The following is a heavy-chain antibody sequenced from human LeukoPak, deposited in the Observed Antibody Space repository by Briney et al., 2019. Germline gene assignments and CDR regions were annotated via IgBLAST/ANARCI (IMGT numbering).Heavy chain of an antibody. J-gene: IGHJ3*02. CDR2: ISADNGDR. V-gene: IGHV1-18*01. CDR1: GYTFSNYG. CDR3: AGDRGSWPDTFDI. Sequence: ASVKVSCKGSGYTFSNYGISWVRQAPGQGLEWMGWISADNGDRNYAQKLQGRVTLTSDISTTTAYMELRSLGADDTAVYYCAGDRGSWPDTFDIWGQGTMVTVSS. D-gene: IGHD3-10*01.